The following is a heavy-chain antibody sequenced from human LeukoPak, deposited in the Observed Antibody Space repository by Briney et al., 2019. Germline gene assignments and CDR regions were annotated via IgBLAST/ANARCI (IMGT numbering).Heavy chain of an antibody. J-gene: IGHJ4*02. V-gene: IGHV4-34*01. D-gene: IGHD3-22*01. CDR2: INHSGST. Sequence: MASEALSLTCAVYGGSFNGYYWNGIRQPPGKGLEWIGEINHSGSTNYNPSLKGRVTISVDTSKNQFTLKLSSVTAADTAKYYCAYDTSGNGYWGQGTPVTVSS. CDR1: GGSFNGYY. CDR3: AYDTSGNGY.